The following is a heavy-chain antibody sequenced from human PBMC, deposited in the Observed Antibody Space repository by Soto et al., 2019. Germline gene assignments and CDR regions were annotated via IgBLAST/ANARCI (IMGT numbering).Heavy chain of an antibody. D-gene: IGHD3-22*01. CDR1: GFTFSTYS. CDR2: ISSNGGYT. J-gene: IGHJ4*02. V-gene: IGHV3-64*01. CDR3: ASQSHYSSGYSFDY. Sequence: LRLSCAASGFTFSTYSMHWVRQAPGKGLEYVSAISSNGGYTYYANSVKGRFTISRDNSKNTLYLQMDSLRAEDMAVYYCASQSHYSSGYSFDYWGQGTLVTVSS.